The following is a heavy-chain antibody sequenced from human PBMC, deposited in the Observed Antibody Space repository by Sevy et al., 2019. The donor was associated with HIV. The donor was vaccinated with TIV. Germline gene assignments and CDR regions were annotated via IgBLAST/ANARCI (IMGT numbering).Heavy chain of an antibody. D-gene: IGHD5-12*01. CDR1: GFTFSSYS. CDR2: ISSSSSYI. V-gene: IGHV3-21*01. J-gene: IGHJ2*01. CDR3: ARDSRDGYNSFWYFDL. Sequence: GGSLRLSCAASGFTFSSYSMNWVRQAPGKGLEWVSSISSSSSYIYYAHSVKGRFTISRDNAKNSLYLQMNSLRAEDTAVYYCARDSRDGYNSFWYFDLWGRGTLVTVSS.